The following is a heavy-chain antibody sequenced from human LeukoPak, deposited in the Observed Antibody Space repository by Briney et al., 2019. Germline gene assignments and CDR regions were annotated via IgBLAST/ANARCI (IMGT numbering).Heavy chain of an antibody. V-gene: IGHV4-59*01. J-gene: IGHJ3*02. CDR1: DDSISTYY. Sequence: SETLSLTCTVSDDSISTYYWSWIRQPPEKGLEWIGYIYYSGSTNYNPSLRSRVTISIDTSKNQFSLKLSSVTAADTAVYYCARPLGYADAFDIWGQGTMVTVAS. D-gene: IGHD2-15*01. CDR3: ARPLGYADAFDI. CDR2: IYYSGST.